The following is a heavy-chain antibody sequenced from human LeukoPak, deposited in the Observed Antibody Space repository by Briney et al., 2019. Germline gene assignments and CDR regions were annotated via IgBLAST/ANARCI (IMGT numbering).Heavy chain of an antibody. V-gene: IGHV1-69*05. D-gene: IGHD6-19*01. CDR2: VIPIFGTA. J-gene: IGHJ5*02. Sequence: SVKVSCKASVVTFTSYAISWVRQAPGPGLEWMGGVIPIFGTANYAQKFQGRVTITKDESTSTAYMDLRSLRSEDTAVYYCARDGQQTAVAGTNWFDPWGQGTLVTVSS. CDR3: ARDGQQTAVAGTNWFDP. CDR1: VVTFTSYA.